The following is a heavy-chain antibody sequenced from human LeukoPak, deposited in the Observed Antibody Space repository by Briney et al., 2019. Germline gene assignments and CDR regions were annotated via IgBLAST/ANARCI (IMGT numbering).Heavy chain of an antibody. Sequence: GASVKVSCKASGGTFSSYAISWVRQAPGHGLEWMGGISPIFGTANYAQKFQGRVTITADESTSTAYMELSSLRSEDTAVYYCARDRGVGSVDYYYGMDVWGQGTTVTVSS. CDR2: ISPIFGTA. J-gene: IGHJ6*02. D-gene: IGHD3-10*01. CDR1: GGTFSSYA. CDR3: ARDRGVGSVDYYYGMDV. V-gene: IGHV1-69*13.